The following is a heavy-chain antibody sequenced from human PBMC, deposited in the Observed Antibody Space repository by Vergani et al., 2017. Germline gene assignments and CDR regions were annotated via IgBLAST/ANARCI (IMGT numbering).Heavy chain of an antibody. Sequence: QLQLQESGPGLVKPSETLSLTCTVSGVSIGSNSYYWGWIRHPPGKGLEWIGTIYYTGTTYYNEAHKSRITISVDTSKNQLSLNLTSVTDADTAVYYCTRHGRSGWAVYFQHWGQGTLVTASS. CDR2: IYYTGTT. CDR1: GVSIGSNSYY. CDR3: TRHGRSGWAVYFQH. J-gene: IGHJ1*01. D-gene: IGHD6-19*01. V-gene: IGHV4-39*01.